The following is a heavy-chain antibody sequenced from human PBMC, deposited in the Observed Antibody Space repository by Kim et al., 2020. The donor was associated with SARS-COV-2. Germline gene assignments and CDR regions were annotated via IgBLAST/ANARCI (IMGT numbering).Heavy chain of an antibody. J-gene: IGHJ4*02. CDR3: TRDLAGRWLQLPYYFDY. CDR1: GFTFGDYA. V-gene: IGHV3-49*03. Sequence: GGSLRLSCTASGFTFGDYAVNWFRQAPGKGLEWVGFIRSKTFGGTTEYAASVKGRFTISRDDSKSIAYLQMNSLKTEDTAVYYCTRDLAGRWLQLPYYFDYWGQGTLVTVSS. D-gene: IGHD5-12*01. CDR2: IRSKTFGGTT.